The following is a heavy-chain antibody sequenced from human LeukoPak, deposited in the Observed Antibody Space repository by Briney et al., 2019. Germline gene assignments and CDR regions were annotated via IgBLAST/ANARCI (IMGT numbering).Heavy chain of an antibody. J-gene: IGHJ4*02. V-gene: IGHV3-33*01. CDR1: GFTFSSYG. CDR2: IWYDGSNK. CDR3: ATGRSSRGGGYEGY. D-gene: IGHD5-12*01. Sequence: GGSLRLSCAASGFTFSSYGMHWFRQAPGKGLEWVAVIWYDGSNKYYADSVKGRFTISRDNSKNTLYLQMNSLRAEDTAVYYCATGRSSRGGGYEGYWGQGTLVTVSS.